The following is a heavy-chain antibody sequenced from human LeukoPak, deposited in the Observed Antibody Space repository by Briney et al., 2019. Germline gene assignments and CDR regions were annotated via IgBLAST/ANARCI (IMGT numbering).Heavy chain of an antibody. D-gene: IGHD3-3*01. V-gene: IGHV3-23*01. CDR1: GFTFSSYA. Sequence: GGSLRLSCAASGFTFSSYAMSWVRQAPGKGLEWVSAISGSGGSTYYADSVKGRFTISRDNSKSTLYLQMNSLRAEDTAVYYCAKEGTIFGVVIHNFDYWGQGTLVTVSS. CDR3: AKEGTIFGVVIHNFDY. J-gene: IGHJ4*02. CDR2: ISGSGGST.